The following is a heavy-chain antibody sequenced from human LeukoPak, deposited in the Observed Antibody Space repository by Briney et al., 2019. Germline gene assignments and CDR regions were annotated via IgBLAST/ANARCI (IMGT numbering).Heavy chain of an antibody. CDR1: GFTFSNAW. D-gene: IGHD6-13*01. CDR3: TTDLRVYSSSWYAEYFQH. J-gene: IGHJ1*01. V-gene: IGHV3-15*01. CDR2: IKSKTDGGTT. Sequence: GGSLRLSCAASGFTFSNAWMSWVRQAPGKGLEWVGRIKSKTDGGTTDYAAPVKGRFTISRDDSKNTLYLQMNSLKTEDTAVYYCTTDLRVYSSSWYAEYFQHWGQGTLVTVSS.